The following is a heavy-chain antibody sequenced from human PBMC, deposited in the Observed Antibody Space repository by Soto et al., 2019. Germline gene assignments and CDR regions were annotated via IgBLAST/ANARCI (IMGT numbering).Heavy chain of an antibody. CDR1: GGSITSYW. CDR2: VSYSGSP. Sequence: SETLSLTCTVSGGSITSYWWSWIRQPPGKGLEWIGYVSYSGSPNYNPSLQSRVTISVDTSKNQYSLRLSSVTAADTAVYYCARLACSTTRCFTYFDYWGQGALVTVSS. D-gene: IGHD2-2*02. V-gene: IGHV4-59*08. J-gene: IGHJ4*02. CDR3: ARLACSTTRCFTYFDY.